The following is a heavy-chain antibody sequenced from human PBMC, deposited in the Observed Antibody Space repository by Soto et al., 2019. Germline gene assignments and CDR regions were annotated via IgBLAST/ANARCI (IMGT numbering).Heavy chain of an antibody. V-gene: IGHV3-33*01. CDR3: ARDLSARYYYDSSGYLDY. D-gene: IGHD3-22*01. Sequence: GGSLRLSCAASGFTFSSYGMHWVRQAPGKGLEWVAVIWYDGSNKYYADSVKGRFTISRDNSKNTLYLQMNSLRAEDTAVYYCARDLSARYYYDSSGYLDYWGQGTLVTVSS. CDR2: IWYDGSNK. J-gene: IGHJ4*02. CDR1: GFTFSSYG.